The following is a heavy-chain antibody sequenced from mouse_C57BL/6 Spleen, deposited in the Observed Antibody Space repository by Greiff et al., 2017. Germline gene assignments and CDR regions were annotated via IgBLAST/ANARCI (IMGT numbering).Heavy chain of an antibody. J-gene: IGHJ2*01. D-gene: IGHD2-1*01. Sequence: EVKLMESGEGLVKPGGSLKLSCAASGFTFSSYAMSWVRQTPGKRLEWVAYISSGGDYIYYADTVKGRFTISRDNARNTLYLQMSSLKSEDTAMYYCTRERGLYYGNYFDYGGQGTTLTVSS. V-gene: IGHV5-9-1*02. CDR1: GFTFSSYA. CDR2: ISSGGDYI. CDR3: TRERGLYYGNYFDY.